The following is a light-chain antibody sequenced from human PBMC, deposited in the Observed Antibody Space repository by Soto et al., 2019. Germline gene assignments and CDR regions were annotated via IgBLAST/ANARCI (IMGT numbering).Light chain of an antibody. CDR3: QQYGSSPIT. Sequence: EIVLTQAPATLSLSPGETATFSCRASQSVSGYIGWYQQKPGQAPRLLIYGASSRATGIPDRFSGSGSGTDFTLTISRLEPEDFAVYYCQQYGSSPITFGQGTRLEIK. J-gene: IGKJ5*01. V-gene: IGKV3-20*01. CDR1: QSVSGY. CDR2: GAS.